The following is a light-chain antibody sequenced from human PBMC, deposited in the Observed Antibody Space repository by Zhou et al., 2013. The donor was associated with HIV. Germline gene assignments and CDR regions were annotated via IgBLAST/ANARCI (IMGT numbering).Light chain of an antibody. CDR3: QQYGSF. CDR1: QSVSSY. V-gene: IGKV3-20*01. J-gene: IGKJ3*01. CDR2: GAS. Sequence: EIVLTQSPATLSLSPGERATLSCRASQSVSSYLAWYQQKPGQAPRLLIYGASIRATGIPDRFSGSGSGTDFTLTISRLEPEDFAVYYCQQYGSFFGPGTKV.